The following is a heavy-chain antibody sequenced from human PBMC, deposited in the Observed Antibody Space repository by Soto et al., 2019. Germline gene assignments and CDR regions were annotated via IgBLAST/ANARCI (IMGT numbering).Heavy chain of an antibody. CDR2: ISGSGGST. J-gene: IGHJ4*02. D-gene: IGHD5-12*01. V-gene: IGHV3-23*01. CDR3: AKVNSGYDLVYPDY. Sequence: EVQLLESGGGLVQPGGSLRPSCAASGFTFSSYAMSWVRQAPGKGLEWVSAISGSGGSTYYADSVKGRFTISRDNSKNTLYLQMNSLRAEDTAVYYCAKVNSGYDLVYPDYWGQGTLVTVSS. CDR1: GFTFSSYA.